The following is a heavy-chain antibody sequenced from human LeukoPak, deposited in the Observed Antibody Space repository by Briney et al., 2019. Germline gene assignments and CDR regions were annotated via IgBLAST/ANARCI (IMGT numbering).Heavy chain of an antibody. V-gene: IGHV7-4-1*02. CDR2: INTNTGNP. CDR1: GYTFTSYG. D-gene: IGHD3-10*01. CDR3: ARDRPMADY. Sequence: ASVKVSCKASGYTFTSYGISWVRQAPGQGLEWMGWINTNTGNPAYAQGFTGRFVFSLDTSVSTAYLQISSLKAEDTAVYYCARDRPMADYWGQGTLVTVSS. J-gene: IGHJ4*02.